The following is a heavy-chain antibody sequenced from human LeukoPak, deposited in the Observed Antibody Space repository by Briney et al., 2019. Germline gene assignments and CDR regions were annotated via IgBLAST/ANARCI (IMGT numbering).Heavy chain of an antibody. D-gene: IGHD6-19*01. CDR3: ARDRSGWSDYYYYMDV. Sequence: GGSLRLSCAASGFTFSSYSMNWVRQAPGKGLEWVSSISSSSSYIYYADSVKGRFTISRDNAKNSLYLQMNSLRAEDTAVYYCARDRSGWSDYYYYMDVWGKGTTVTVSS. CDR1: GFTFSSYS. V-gene: IGHV3-21*01. J-gene: IGHJ6*03. CDR2: ISSSSSYI.